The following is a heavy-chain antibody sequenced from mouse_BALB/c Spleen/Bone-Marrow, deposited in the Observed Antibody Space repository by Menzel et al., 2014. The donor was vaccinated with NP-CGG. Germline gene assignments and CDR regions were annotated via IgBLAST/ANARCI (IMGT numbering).Heavy chain of an antibody. J-gene: IGHJ3*01. CDR3: ARSTGGADGFAY. V-gene: IGHV14-3*02. Sequence: EVQLQQSGAELVKPGASVKLSCTASGFNIKDTYMHWVKQRPEQGLEWIGRIDPANGNTKYDPKFQGKATITADTSSNTAYLQISSLTSEDTAVYYCARSTGGADGFAYWGQGTLVTVSA. CDR1: GFNIKDTY. CDR2: IDPANGNT.